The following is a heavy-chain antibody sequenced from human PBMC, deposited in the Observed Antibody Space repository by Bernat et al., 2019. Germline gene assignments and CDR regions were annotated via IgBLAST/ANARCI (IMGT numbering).Heavy chain of an antibody. V-gene: IGHV3-30*03. CDR1: GFTFSSYG. CDR3: AISSSWYYYYGMDV. J-gene: IGHJ6*02. Sequence: QVQLVESGGGVVQPGRSLRLSCAASGFTFSSYGMHWVRQAPGKGLEWVAVISYDGSNKYYADSVKGRFTISRDNSKNTLYLQMNSPRAEDTAVYYCAISSSWYYYYGMDVWGQGTTVTVSS. CDR2: ISYDGSNK. D-gene: IGHD6-13*01.